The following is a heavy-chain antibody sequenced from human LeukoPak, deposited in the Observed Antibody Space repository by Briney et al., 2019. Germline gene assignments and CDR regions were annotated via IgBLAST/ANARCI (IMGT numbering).Heavy chain of an antibody. CDR3: ARDRRMITFGGVIVRDAFDI. J-gene: IGHJ3*02. Sequence: PGGSLRLSCAASGFTFSDYYMSWIRQAPGKGLEWVSYISSSGSTIYYADSVKGRFTISRDNAKNSLYLQMNSLRAEDTAVYYCARDRRMITFGGVIVRDAFDIWGQGTMVTVSS. D-gene: IGHD3-16*02. CDR2: ISSSGSTI. V-gene: IGHV3-11*04. CDR1: GFTFSDYY.